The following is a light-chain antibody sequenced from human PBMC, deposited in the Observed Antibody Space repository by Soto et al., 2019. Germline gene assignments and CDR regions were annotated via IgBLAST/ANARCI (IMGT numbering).Light chain of an antibody. CDR1: SGDVGVYKF. V-gene: IGLV2-14*01. Sequence: QSVLTQPASVSGSPGQSITISCTGTSGDVGVYKFVSWYQQHPGKAPKLIIYEVSNRPSGVSSRFSGSMSGNTASLTISGLQAEDEADYYCGSYTGTIYVFGTGTRSPS. CDR3: GSYTGTIYV. CDR2: EVS. J-gene: IGLJ1*01.